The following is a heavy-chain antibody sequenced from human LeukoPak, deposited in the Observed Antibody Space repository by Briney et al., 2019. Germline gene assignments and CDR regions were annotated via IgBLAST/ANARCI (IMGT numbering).Heavy chain of an antibody. V-gene: IGHV3-53*04. CDR1: GFTVSSNY. CDR3: ARGQTTVTSGGDAFDI. CDR2: IYSGGST. Sequence: GGSLRLSCAASGFTVSSNYMSWVRQAPGKGLEWVSVIYSGGSTYYADSVKGRFTISRHNSKNTLYLQMNSLRAEDTAVYYCARGQTTVTSGGDAFDIWGQGTMVTVSS. J-gene: IGHJ3*02. D-gene: IGHD4-17*01.